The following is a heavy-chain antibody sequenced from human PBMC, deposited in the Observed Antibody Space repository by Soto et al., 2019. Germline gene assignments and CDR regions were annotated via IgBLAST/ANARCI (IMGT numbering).Heavy chain of an antibody. Sequence: QLQLQESGPGLVKPSETLSLTCTVSGGSISSSSYYWGWIRQPPGKGLEWIGSIYYSGSTYYNPSLKSRVTISVDTSKNQFALKLSSVTAADTAVYYCARQPKDAFDIWGQGTMVTVSS. CDR1: GGSISSSSYY. V-gene: IGHV4-39*01. CDR3: ARQPKDAFDI. J-gene: IGHJ3*02. CDR2: IYYSGST.